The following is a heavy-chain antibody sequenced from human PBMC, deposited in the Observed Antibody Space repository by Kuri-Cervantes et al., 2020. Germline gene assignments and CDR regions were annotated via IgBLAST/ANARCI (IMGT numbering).Heavy chain of an antibody. D-gene: IGHD3-10*01. CDR3: ARRDYHGARVDV. Sequence: GESLKISCKGSGYSFTSYWIGWVRQMPGKGLEWMGIIYPGDSHTKYSPSFQGRVTISADKSSSTAYLQWSSLKASDNAMYYCARRDYHGARVDVWGKGTTVTVSS. CDR1: GYSFTSYW. J-gene: IGHJ6*04. CDR2: IYPGDSHT. V-gene: IGHV5-51*01.